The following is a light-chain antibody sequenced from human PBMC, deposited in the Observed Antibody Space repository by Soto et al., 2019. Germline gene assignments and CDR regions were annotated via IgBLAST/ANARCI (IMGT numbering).Light chain of an antibody. J-gene: IGKJ1*01. CDR1: QSVNSNY. CDR3: QQYDKSPWT. CDR2: STS. Sequence: EIVLTQSPGTLSLSPGEGATLSCRASQSVNSNYLAWFQQKPGQAPRLLIYSTSNRATDIPDRFSGSGSGTDFTLTISRLEPEDFVVYYCQQYDKSPWTFGQGTKVEIK. V-gene: IGKV3-20*01.